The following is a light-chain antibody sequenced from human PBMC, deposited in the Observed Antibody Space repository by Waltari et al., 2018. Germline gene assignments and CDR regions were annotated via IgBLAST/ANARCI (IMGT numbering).Light chain of an antibody. CDR1: SGQVSHSNV. V-gene: IGLV8-61*01. CDR2: STN. CDR3: ILWMGNGIWV. Sequence: QTVVTQEPSFSVSTGGPVTLTCGLRSGQVSHSNVASWYQQTPGQAPRTLIYSTNTRSSGVPDRFAGSIFGNKAALTITGAQADDESDYYCILWMGNGIWVFGGGTKLTVL. J-gene: IGLJ3*02.